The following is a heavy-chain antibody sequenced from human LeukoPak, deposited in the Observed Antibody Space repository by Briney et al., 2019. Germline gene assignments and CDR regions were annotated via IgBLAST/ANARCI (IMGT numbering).Heavy chain of an antibody. Sequence: ASVKVSCKASGGTFSSYAISWVRQAPGQGLEWMGGIIPIFGTANYAQKFQGRVTTTADKSTSTAYMELRSLRSDDTAVYYCARGGGNYYDSSGYCNYWGQGTLVTVSS. CDR1: GGTFSSYA. CDR3: ARGGGNYYDSSGYCNY. D-gene: IGHD3-22*01. J-gene: IGHJ4*02. V-gene: IGHV1-69*06. CDR2: IIPIFGTA.